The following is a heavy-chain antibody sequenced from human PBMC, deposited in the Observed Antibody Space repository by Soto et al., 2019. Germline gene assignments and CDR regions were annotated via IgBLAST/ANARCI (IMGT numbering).Heavy chain of an antibody. D-gene: IGHD2-15*01. CDR3: AREPRYCRGGSCSITGDAYDI. Sequence: EVQLVESGGGLVQPGGSLRLSCTASGFIVSDTYVNWVRQAPGKGLEWVSVISYRGDTHYADSVRGRFSLSRDISDNTLHLQMNNLRVEDRAVYYCAREPRYCRGGSCSITGDAYDIWGQGTMVTVSS. V-gene: IGHV3-66*01. CDR1: GFIVSDTY. J-gene: IGHJ3*02. CDR2: ISYRGDT.